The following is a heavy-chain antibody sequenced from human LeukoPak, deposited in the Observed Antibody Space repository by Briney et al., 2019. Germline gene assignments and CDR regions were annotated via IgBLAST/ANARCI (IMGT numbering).Heavy chain of an antibody. CDR3: ARHGLDFWSGYPRYYFDY. D-gene: IGHD3-3*01. CDR1: GGSISSYY. V-gene: IGHV4-59*08. Sequence: PSETLSLTCTASGGSISSYYWSWIRQPPGKGLEWIGYIYYSGSTNYNPSLKSRVTISVDTSKNQFSLKLSSVTAADTAVYYCARHGLDFWSGYPRYYFDYWGQGTLVTVSS. J-gene: IGHJ4*02. CDR2: IYYSGST.